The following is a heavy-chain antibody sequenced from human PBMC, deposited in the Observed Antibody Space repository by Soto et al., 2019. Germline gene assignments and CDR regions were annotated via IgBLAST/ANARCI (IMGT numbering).Heavy chain of an antibody. J-gene: IGHJ4*02. CDR2: INQDGSEK. CDR1: GFTFSSYR. D-gene: IGHD3-10*01. Sequence: GSLRRSCAAAGFTFSSYRMSWVRQAPGKGLEWVAHINQDGSEKYYVDSVKGRFTISRDNAKNSLFLQMNSLRAEDTAVYYCARAPYDSGGYYYFGSWGQGIVVTVSS. V-gene: IGHV3-7*03. CDR3: ARAPYDSGGYYYFGS.